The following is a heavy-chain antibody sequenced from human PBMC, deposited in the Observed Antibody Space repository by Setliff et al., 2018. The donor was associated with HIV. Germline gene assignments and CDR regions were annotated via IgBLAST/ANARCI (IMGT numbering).Heavy chain of an antibody. J-gene: IGHJ5*02. Sequence: LRLSCAASGFTFSFYAMSWVRQAPGKGLEWVSTISGSNDISGSRNSTHYADSVKGRFTISRDDSENTVYLQMHSLRVEDTAVYYCARGVKWLDPWGQGALVTVSS. V-gene: IGHV3-23*04. D-gene: IGHD3-10*01. CDR1: GFTFSFYA. CDR3: ARGVKWLDP. CDR2: ISGSNDISGSRNST.